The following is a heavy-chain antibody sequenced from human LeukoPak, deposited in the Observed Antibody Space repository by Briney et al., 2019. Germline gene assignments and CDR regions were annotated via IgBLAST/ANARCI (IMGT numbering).Heavy chain of an antibody. CDR3: ARKLRGAPADY. CDR1: DGSFSGYY. Sequence: SETLSLTCAVYDGSFSGYYWSWIRQPPGKGLEWIGEINHSGSTNYNPSLKSRVTISVDTSKNQFSLKLSSVTAADTAVYYCARKLRGAPADYWGQGTLVTVSS. CDR2: INHSGST. D-gene: IGHD2-21*01. J-gene: IGHJ4*02. V-gene: IGHV4-34*01.